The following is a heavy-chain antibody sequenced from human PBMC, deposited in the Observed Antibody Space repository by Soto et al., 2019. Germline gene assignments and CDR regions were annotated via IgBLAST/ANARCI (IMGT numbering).Heavy chain of an antibody. J-gene: IGHJ6*02. CDR1: GFTFSSYG. CDR2: IWYDGSNK. V-gene: IGHV3-33*01. D-gene: IGHD2-15*01. Sequence: GGSLRLSCAASGFTFSSYGMHWVRQAPGKGLEWVAVIWYDGSNKYYADSVKGRFTISRDNSKNTLYLQMNSLRAEDTAVYYCARDSDIVVVVAATRYYYYGMDVWGQGTTVTVSS. CDR3: ARDSDIVVVVAATRYYYYGMDV.